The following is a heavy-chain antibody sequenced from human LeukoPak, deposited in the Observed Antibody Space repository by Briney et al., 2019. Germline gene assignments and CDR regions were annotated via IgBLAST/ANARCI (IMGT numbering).Heavy chain of an antibody. J-gene: IGHJ6*02. CDR3: AKEEATYSSAWYYYYYGMDV. CDR2: ISYDGSNK. Sequence: GRSLRLSCAASGFTFSSYGMHWVRQAPGKGLEWVAVISYDGSNKYYADSVKGRFTTSRDNSKNTLYLQMNSLRAEDTAVYYCAKEEATYSSAWYYYYYGMDVWGQGTTVTVSS. V-gene: IGHV3-30*18. CDR1: GFTFSSYG. D-gene: IGHD6-19*01.